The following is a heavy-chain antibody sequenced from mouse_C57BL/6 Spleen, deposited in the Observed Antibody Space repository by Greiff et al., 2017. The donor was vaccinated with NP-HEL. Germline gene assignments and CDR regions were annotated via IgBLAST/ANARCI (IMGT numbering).Heavy chain of an antibody. CDR1: GYTFTSYT. CDR3: AREGYGSWFAD. D-gene: IGHD2-10*02. V-gene: IGHV1-4*01. CDR2: INPSSGYT. J-gene: IGHJ3*01. Sequence: QVQLQQSGAELARPGASVKMSCKASGYTFTSYTMHWVKQRPGQGLEWIGYINPSSGYTKYNQKFKDKATLTADKSSSTAYMQLSSLTSEDSAVYYCAREGYGSWFADWGQGTLVTVSA.